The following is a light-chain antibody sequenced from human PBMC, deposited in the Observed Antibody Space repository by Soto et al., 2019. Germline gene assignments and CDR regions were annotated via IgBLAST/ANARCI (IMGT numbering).Light chain of an antibody. V-gene: IGKV1-39*01. CDR3: QQTSSTPYS. CDR2: GAS. Sequence: MTQSPYSLSASLGDRFTITCRASQSISNSLNWYQQQPGKAPKLLIYGASRLQSGVTSRFSGSGSGADFNLTISSLQTEDFATYSCQQTSSTPYSFGQGTKVDIK. CDR1: QSISNS. J-gene: IGKJ2*03.